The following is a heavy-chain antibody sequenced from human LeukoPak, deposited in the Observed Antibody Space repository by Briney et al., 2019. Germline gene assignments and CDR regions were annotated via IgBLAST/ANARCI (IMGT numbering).Heavy chain of an antibody. Sequence: SETLSLTCTVSGGSISSGGYYWSWIRQHPGKGLEWIGYIYYSGSTYYNPSLKSRVTISVDTSKNQFSLKLSSVTAADTAMYYCARGYSSSWPHFDYWGQGTLVTVSS. CDR3: ARGYSSSWPHFDY. CDR2: IYYSGST. V-gene: IGHV4-31*03. CDR1: GGSISSGGYY. J-gene: IGHJ4*02. D-gene: IGHD6-13*01.